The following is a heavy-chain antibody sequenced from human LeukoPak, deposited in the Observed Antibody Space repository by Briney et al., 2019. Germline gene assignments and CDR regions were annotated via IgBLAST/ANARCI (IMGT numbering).Heavy chain of an antibody. CDR1: GYTFSDYY. D-gene: IGHD2-15*01. J-gene: IGHJ4*02. Sequence: ASVKVSCKASGYTFSDYYMHWVRQAPGLVLEWMGWINPNSGDTHYARKFQGRVTLTRDTSISTAYMELSRLTSDDTAVYYCAKVGAGTCCHFEYWGQGTLVTVSS. CDR2: INPNSGDT. V-gene: IGHV1-2*02. CDR3: AKVGAGTCCHFEY.